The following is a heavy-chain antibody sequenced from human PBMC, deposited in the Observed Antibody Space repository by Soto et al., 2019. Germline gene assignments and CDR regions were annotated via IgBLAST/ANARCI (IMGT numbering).Heavy chain of an antibody. CDR3: ARLASSVGFAAASMGGYYYYYMDV. J-gene: IGHJ6*03. Sequence: QLQLQESGPGLVKPSETLSLTCTLSGGSISSSSYYWGWIRQPPGKGLEWIGSIYYSGSTYYNPSLKSRVTISVDTSKNQFSLKLSSVTAADTAVYYCARLASSVGFAAASMGGYYYYYMDVWGKGTTVTVSS. D-gene: IGHD6-13*01. CDR2: IYYSGST. CDR1: GGSISSSSYY. V-gene: IGHV4-39*01.